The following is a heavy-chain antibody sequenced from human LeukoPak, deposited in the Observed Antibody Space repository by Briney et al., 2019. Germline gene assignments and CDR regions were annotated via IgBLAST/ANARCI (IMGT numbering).Heavy chain of an antibody. CDR3: ARGPRAAADDY. D-gene: IGHD6-13*01. V-gene: IGHV1-69*04. CDR1: GGTFSSYA. CDR2: IIPILGIA. Sequence: SVKVSCKASGGTFSSYAISWVRQAPGQELEWMGRIIPILGIANYAQKFQGRVTITRDTSASTAYMELSSLRSEDTAVYYCARGPRAAADDYWGQGTLVTVSS. J-gene: IGHJ4*02.